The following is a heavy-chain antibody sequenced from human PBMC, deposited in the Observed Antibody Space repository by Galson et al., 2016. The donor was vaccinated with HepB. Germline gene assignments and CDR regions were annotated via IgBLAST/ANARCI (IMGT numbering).Heavy chain of an antibody. CDR1: GFTFSSYA. J-gene: IGHJ4*02. CDR3: VRGSLGTSRY. D-gene: IGHD7-27*01. Sequence: SLRLSCAASGFTFSSYAMNWVRQAPGKGLEWVSYISTSVSTIYYADSVKGRFTISRDNAKNSLYLQMTSLRAEDTAFYYCVRGSLGTSRYWGQGTLVTVSS. CDR2: ISTSVSTI. V-gene: IGHV3-48*03.